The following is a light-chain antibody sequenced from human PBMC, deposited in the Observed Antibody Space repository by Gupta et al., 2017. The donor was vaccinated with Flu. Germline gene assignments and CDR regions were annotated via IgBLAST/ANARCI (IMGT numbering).Light chain of an antibody. CDR1: EGRVYKDGNTY. V-gene: IGKV2-30*01. CDR2: QAS. CDR3: RQGKRWPWT. Sequence: LTLVQPSSGYCVSSEGRVYKDGNTYLHWFQLRPGQAPRRLIYQASRRESGVPDRFSGSGSGTDFTLKISSVEPEDFGVYFCRQGKRWPWTFGQGTKVEIK. J-gene: IGKJ1*01.